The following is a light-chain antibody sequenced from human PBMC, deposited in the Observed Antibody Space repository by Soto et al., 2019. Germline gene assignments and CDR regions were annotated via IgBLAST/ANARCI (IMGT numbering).Light chain of an antibody. CDR3: QQYHSSPFT. Sequence: EIVLTQSPGTLSLSPGDRATLSCRASQSISSSYLAWHQQKPGQAPRLLIYAASSRATGIPDRFSGSGSGTDFTLTISRLKPEDFAIYYCQQYHSSPFTFGPGTKVDIK. J-gene: IGKJ3*01. CDR1: QSISSSY. CDR2: AAS. V-gene: IGKV3-20*01.